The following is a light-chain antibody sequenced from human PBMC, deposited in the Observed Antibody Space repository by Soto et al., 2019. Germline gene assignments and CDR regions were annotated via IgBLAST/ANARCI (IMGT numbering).Light chain of an antibody. CDR2: GAS. CDR3: QQYRRSWT. CDR1: QSVSSSY. V-gene: IGKV3-20*01. J-gene: IGKJ1*01. Sequence: EIVLTQSPGTLSLSPGERATLSCRASQSVSSSYLAWYQQKPGQAPRLLIYGASSRATGIPARFSGSGSGTDFTLTISRLEPEYFSVYYCQQYRRSWTFGQGTKVEI.